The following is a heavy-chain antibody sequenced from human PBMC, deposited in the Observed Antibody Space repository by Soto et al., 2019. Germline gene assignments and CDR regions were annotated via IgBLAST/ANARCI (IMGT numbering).Heavy chain of an antibody. V-gene: IGHV1-69*13. CDR2: IIPIFGTA. CDR3: ARGSYYGSGSYPYYYGMDV. Sequence: SVNVSCKASGGTFSSYAISWVRQAPGQGLEWMGGIIPIFGTANYAQKFQGRVTITADESTSTAYMELSSLRSEDTAVYYCARGSYYGSGSYPYYYGMDVWGQGTTVTVSS. D-gene: IGHD3-10*01. CDR1: GGTFSSYA. J-gene: IGHJ6*02.